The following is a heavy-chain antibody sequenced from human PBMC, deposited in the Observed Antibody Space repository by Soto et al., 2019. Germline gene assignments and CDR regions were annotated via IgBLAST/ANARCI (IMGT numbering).Heavy chain of an antibody. J-gene: IGHJ4*02. CDR2: ISGYKGNT. CDR1: GYTFISYG. Sequence: QVQLVQSGAEVKKPGASVKVSCKASGYTFISYGISWVRQAPGQGLEWMGWISGYKGNTKSAQKLQGRATMTPATSTSTAYMALRSLISDDTAVYYCPRDLGAHIFHYWGQGTLVTVSS. D-gene: IGHD1-26*01. V-gene: IGHV1-18*01. CDR3: PRDLGAHIFHY.